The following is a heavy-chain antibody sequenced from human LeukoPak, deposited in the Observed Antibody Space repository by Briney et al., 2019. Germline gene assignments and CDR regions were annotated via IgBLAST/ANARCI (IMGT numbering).Heavy chain of an antibody. J-gene: IGHJ4*02. CDR3: AKDVDFDY. V-gene: IGHV3-30*18. Sequence: GGSLRLSCAASGFTFSDYYMSWIRQAPGKGLEWVAVISYDGSNKYYADSVKGRFTISRDNSKNTLYLQMNSLRAEDTAVYYCAKDVDFDYWGQGTLVTVSS. CDR2: ISYDGSNK. CDR1: GFTFSDYY.